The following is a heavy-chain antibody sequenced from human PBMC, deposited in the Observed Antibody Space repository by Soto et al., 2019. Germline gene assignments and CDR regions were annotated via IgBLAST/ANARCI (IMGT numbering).Heavy chain of an antibody. Sequence: EVQLLESGGGVVQPGGSLRLSCAASGFTFTNYVMSWVRQAPGKGLEWVSVISGSGSSTYYADSVKGRFTISRDNSKNTLYLQMNSLRAEDTAVYYCAKKSLGTYFDYWGQGTLVTVSS. CDR1: GFTFTNYV. CDR2: ISGSGSST. CDR3: AKKSLGTYFDY. D-gene: IGHD7-27*01. V-gene: IGHV3-23*01. J-gene: IGHJ4*02.